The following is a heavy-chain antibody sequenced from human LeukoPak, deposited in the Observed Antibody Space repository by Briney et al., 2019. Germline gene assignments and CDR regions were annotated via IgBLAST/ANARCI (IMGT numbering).Heavy chain of an antibody. D-gene: IGHD3-10*01. V-gene: IGHV4-30-4*08. CDR3: ARDRYYGSGSSTTLDY. J-gene: IGHJ4*02. Sequence: SQTLSLTCTVSGGSISSGDYYWSWIRQPPGKGLEWIVYIYYSGSTYYNPSLKSRVTISVDTSKNQFSLKLSSVTAADTAVYYCARDRYYGSGSSTTLDYWGQGTLVTVSS. CDR2: IYYSGST. CDR1: GGSISSGDYY.